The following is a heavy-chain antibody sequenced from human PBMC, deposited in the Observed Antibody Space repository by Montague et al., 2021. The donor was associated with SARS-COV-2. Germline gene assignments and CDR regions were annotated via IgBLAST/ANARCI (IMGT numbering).Heavy chain of an antibody. Sequence: SVKVSCKASGYTLTSYDINWVRQATGQGLKWMGWMNPNSGNTGYAQRFQGRVTMTRNTSISTAYMEPSSLRSEDTAVYYCARGRITMVRGVIIDNLFDYWGQGTLVTVSS. CDR1: GYTLTSYD. V-gene: IGHV1-8*01. CDR3: ARGRITMVRGVIIDNLFDY. CDR2: MNPNSGNT. J-gene: IGHJ4*02. D-gene: IGHD3-10*01.